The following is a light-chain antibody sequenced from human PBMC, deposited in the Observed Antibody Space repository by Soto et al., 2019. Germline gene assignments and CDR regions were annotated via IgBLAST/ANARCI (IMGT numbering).Light chain of an antibody. V-gene: IGKV3-20*01. Sequence: VLTQSPATLSLSPGERATLSCRTSQSVTSSFLAWYQQKPGQAPRLLIYSASHRATGIPDRFSGSESGTDFTLTISRLEPEDFAVYYCQQYGDSRWTFGQGTKVDI. CDR2: SAS. CDR3: QQYGDSRWT. CDR1: QSVTSSF. J-gene: IGKJ1*01.